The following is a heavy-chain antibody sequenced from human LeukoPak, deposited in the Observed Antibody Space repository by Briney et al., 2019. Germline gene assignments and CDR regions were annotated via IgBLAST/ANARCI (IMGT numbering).Heavy chain of an antibody. Sequence: SVKVSCKASGGTFSSYAISWVRQAPGQGLEWMGGIIPIFCTANYAQKFQGRVTITADESTSTAYMELSSQRSEDTAVYYCASYGDDYGGFDYWGQGTLVTVSS. CDR1: GGTFSSYA. CDR3: ASYGDDYGGFDY. CDR2: IIPIFCTA. J-gene: IGHJ4*02. D-gene: IGHD4-23*01. V-gene: IGHV1-69*13.